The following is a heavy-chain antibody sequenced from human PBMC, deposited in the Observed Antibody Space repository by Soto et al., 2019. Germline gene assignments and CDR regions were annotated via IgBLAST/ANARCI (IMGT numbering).Heavy chain of an antibody. J-gene: IGHJ4*02. CDR1: GFTFSDYY. CDR2: ISSSSRYT. V-gene: IGHV3-11*05. D-gene: IGHD5-12*01. CDR3: ARDHHRYSGYDYVDY. Sequence: QVQLVESGGGLVKPGGSLRLSCAASGFTFSDYYMSWIRQAPGKGLEWVSYISSSSRYTNYADSVKGRFTISRDNAKNSLYLQMNSLSAEDTAVYYCARDHHRYSGYDYVDYWGQGTLVTVSS.